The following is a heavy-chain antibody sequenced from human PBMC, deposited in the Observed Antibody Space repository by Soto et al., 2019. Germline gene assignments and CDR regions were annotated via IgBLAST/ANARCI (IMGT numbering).Heavy chain of an antibody. V-gene: IGHV1-58*01. D-gene: IGHD3-22*01. CDR2: IVVGSGNT. Sequence: GASVKVSCTASGFTFTSSAVQWVRQARGQRLEWIGWIVVGSGNTNYAQKFQERVTITRDMSTSTAYMELSSLRSEDTAVYYCAALGSSGYYYDYWGQGTRVTVS. CDR1: GFTFTSSA. CDR3: AALGSSGYYYDY. J-gene: IGHJ4*02.